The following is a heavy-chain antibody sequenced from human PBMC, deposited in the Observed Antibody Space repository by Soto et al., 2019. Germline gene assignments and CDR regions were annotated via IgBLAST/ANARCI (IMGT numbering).Heavy chain of an antibody. CDR2: IFSDNER. J-gene: IGHJ6*02. CDR3: ARMNVDSYQFYYAMDV. V-gene: IGHV2-26*01. Sequence: ESGPTLVKPTETLTLTCTVSGFSLTTGKMGVSWMRQPPGKALEWLAHIFSDNERSYSTSLQGRLTISKDTSGSQVVLSMTNVDPVDTATYYCARMNVDSYQFYYAMDVWGQGTTVTVSS. CDR1: GFSLTTGKMG. D-gene: IGHD4-17*01.